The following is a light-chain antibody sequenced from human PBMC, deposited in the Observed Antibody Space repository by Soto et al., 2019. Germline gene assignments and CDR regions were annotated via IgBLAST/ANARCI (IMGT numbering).Light chain of an antibody. CDR1: SSDVGGFEY. V-gene: IGLV2-14*01. CDR2: EVT. Sequence: QSALTQPASVSGSPGQSITISCSGTSSDVGGFEYVSWYQQHPGKAPKVMIYEVTNRPSGISNRFSGSKSGNTASLTISGLQAEDEADYYCSSYTSTSTRVFGTGTKVTVL. CDR3: SSYTSTSTRV. J-gene: IGLJ1*01.